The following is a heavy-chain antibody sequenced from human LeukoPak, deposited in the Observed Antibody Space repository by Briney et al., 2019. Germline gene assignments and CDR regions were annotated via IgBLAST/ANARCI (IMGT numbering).Heavy chain of an antibody. CDR3: VRSRDGYTFDY. D-gene: IGHD5-24*01. CDR1: GGSISSYY. Sequence: KPSETLSLTCTVSGGSISSYYWNWIRQPPGKGLEWIGYIYYSGNTNYDPSLKSRVTISLDTSKNQFSLKLSSVTAADTAVYYCVRSRDGYTFDYWGQGTLVTVSS. J-gene: IGHJ4*02. CDR2: IYYSGNT. V-gene: IGHV4-59*01.